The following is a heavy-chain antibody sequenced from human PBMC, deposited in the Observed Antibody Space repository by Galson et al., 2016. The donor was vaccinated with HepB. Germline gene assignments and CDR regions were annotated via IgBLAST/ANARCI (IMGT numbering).Heavy chain of an antibody. Sequence: ETLSLTCTVSGFSISSGFHWGWIRQSPGKGLEFIGTVYHSGSAYPNPSLKSRVTLSVDTSKNQLSLRLSSVTAADPAVYFRARGRYSYGCLDYWGQGSLVTVSS. CDR3: ARGRYSYGCLDY. D-gene: IGHD5-12*01. J-gene: IGHJ4*02. V-gene: IGHV4-38-2*02. CDR1: GFSISSGFH. CDR2: VYHSGSA.